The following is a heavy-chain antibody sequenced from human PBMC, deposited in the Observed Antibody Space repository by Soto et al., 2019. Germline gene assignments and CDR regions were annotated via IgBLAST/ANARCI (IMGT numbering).Heavy chain of an antibody. Sequence: QVQLQESGPGLVKPSQTLSLTCTVSGGSISSGGYYWSWIRQHPGKGLEWIGYIYYSGSTYYNPSLKSRVTTSVETSKTQFSLKLSSVTAADTAVYYCARAEGVYYWYFDLWGRGTLVTVSS. J-gene: IGHJ2*01. V-gene: IGHV4-31*03. CDR1: GGSISSGGYY. CDR3: ARAEGVYYWYFDL. CDR2: IYYSGST. D-gene: IGHD2-8*01.